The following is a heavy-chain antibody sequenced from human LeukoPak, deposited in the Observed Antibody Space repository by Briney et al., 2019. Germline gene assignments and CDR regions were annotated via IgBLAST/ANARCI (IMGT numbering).Heavy chain of an antibody. J-gene: IGHJ5*02. CDR2: MNPNSGNT. V-gene: IGHV1-8*03. CDR3: AINCGGDCNWFDP. D-gene: IGHD2-21*01. Sequence: ASVKVSCKASGYTFTSYGISWVRQATGQGLEWMGWMNPNSGNTGYAQKFQGRVTITRNTSISTAYMELSSLRSEDTAVYYCAINCGGDCNWFDPWGQGTLVTVSS. CDR1: GYTFTSYG.